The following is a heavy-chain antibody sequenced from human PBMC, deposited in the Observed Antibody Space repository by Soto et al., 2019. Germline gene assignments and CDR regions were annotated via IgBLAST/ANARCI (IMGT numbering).Heavy chain of an antibody. CDR3: ARAVAVAADFDY. V-gene: IGHV1-3*05. CDR2: INAGNGNT. Sequence: QVPLVQSGAEEKQPGASVKVSCKASGYTFTGYAMHWVRQAPGQRLEWMGWINAGNGNTKYSQKFQGRVTITRDTSASTAYMELSSLRSEDTAVYYCARAVAVAADFDYWGQGTLVTVSS. CDR1: GYTFTGYA. D-gene: IGHD6-19*01. J-gene: IGHJ4*02.